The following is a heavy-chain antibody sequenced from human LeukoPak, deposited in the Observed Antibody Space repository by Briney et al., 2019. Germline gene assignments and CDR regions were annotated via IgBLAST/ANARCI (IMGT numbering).Heavy chain of an antibody. CDR1: GFPLNLYH. J-gene: IGHJ4*02. V-gene: IGHV3-33*08. CDR3: ARDDYDILTGYYPFDY. Sequence: GGPLRLSCTASGFPLNLYHMLWPPQAPGKGLEGVAVIWYDGSNKYYADSVKGRFTISRYNSKNTLYLQMNSLRAEDTAVYYCARDDYDILTGYYPFDYWGRGTLVTVSS. D-gene: IGHD3-9*01. CDR2: IWYDGSNK.